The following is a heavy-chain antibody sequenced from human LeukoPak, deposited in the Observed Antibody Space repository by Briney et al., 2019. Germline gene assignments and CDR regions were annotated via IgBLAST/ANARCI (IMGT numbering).Heavy chain of an antibody. D-gene: IGHD3-22*01. J-gene: IGHJ2*01. V-gene: IGHV3-30-3*01. Sequence: GRSLRLSCAASGFTFSSYAMHWVRQAPGKGLEWVAVISYDGSNKYYADSVKGRFTISRDNSKNTLYLQMNSLRAEDTAVYYCARDPKNYYDSSGYYHWYFDLWGRGTLVTVSS. CDR3: ARDPKNYYDSSGYYHWYFDL. CDR1: GFTFSSYA. CDR2: ISYDGSNK.